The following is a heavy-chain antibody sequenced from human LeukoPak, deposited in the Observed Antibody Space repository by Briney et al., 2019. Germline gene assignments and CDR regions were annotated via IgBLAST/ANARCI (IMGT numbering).Heavy chain of an antibody. Sequence: GGSLRLSCAASGFTFDSYAMTWVRQAPGKGLEWVSTVTASGTGTYFADSVKGRFTISRDNSKNTLYLQMNSLRAEDTAVYYCANNGGIAVAGSFDNWGQGTLVTVSS. D-gene: IGHD6-19*01. V-gene: IGHV3-23*01. CDR2: VTASGTGT. CDR1: GFTFDSYA. J-gene: IGHJ4*02. CDR3: ANNGGIAVAGSFDN.